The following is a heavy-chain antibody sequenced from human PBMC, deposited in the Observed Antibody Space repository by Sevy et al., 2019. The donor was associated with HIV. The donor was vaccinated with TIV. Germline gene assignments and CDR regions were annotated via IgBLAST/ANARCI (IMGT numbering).Heavy chain of an antibody. CDR1: GFTFSGYW. CDR2: INSDGRST. V-gene: IGHV3-74*01. Sequence: GGSLRLSCAASGFTFSGYWMHWVRQAPGKGLVWVSRINSDGRSTSYADSVKGRFTISRDNAKNTLYLQMNSLRAEDTAVYYCARVEYGDDSYHYYYMDVRGKGTTVTVSS. CDR3: ARVEYGDDSYHYYYMDV. D-gene: IGHD4-17*01. J-gene: IGHJ6*03.